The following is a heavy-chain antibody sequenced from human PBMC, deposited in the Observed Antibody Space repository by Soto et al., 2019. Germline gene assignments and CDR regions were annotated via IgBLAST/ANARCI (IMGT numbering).Heavy chain of an antibody. CDR1: GASLLSSY. CDR3: AKGWDVKYFDH. CDR2: IFSSGRT. D-gene: IGHD1-26*01. Sequence: VQLQESGPGLVKPSETLSLSCDVSGASLLSSYWSWVRQPAGKGLEWIGHIFSSGRTSYNPSLKSRVTMSIETPNNKFSLNLKSVTAADTAVYYCAKGWDVKYFDHWGQGARVTVSS. V-gene: IGHV4-4*07. J-gene: IGHJ4*02.